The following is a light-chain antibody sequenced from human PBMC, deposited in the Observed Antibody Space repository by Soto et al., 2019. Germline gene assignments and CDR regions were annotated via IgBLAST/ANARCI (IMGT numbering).Light chain of an antibody. J-gene: IGKJ3*01. CDR1: PGISSC. CDR3: QQYDRDPGT. Sequence: AIRMTQSPSSFSASTGDRVTITCRASPGISSCLAWYQHQPGQAPKLLFYAASSWQSGVPSRFSGSGTGTDLNLTHSGLQAEDHATQYSQQYDRDPGTFGPGTKVDIK. CDR2: AAS. V-gene: IGKV1-8*01.